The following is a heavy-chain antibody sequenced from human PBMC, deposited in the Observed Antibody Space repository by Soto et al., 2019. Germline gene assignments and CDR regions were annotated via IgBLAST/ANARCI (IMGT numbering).Heavy chain of an antibody. V-gene: IGHV3-23*01. J-gene: IGHJ4*02. Sequence: PGGSLRLSCAASGFTFSSYAMSWVRQAPGKGLEWVSAISGSGGSTYYADSVKGRFTISRDNSKNTLYLQMNSLRAEDTAVYYCARVESNMVRGVIDYWGQGTLVTVSS. CDR1: GFTFSSYA. CDR3: ARVESNMVRGVIDY. D-gene: IGHD3-10*01. CDR2: ISGSGGST.